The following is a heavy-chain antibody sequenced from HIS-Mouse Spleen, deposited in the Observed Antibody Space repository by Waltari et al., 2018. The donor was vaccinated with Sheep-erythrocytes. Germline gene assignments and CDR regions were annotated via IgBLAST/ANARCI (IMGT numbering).Heavy chain of an antibody. CDR2: IYYSGSP. CDR1: GGSISSSSYY. D-gene: IGHD3-22*01. V-gene: IGHV4-39*01. Sequence: QLQLQESGPGLVKPSETLSLTCTVSGGSISSSSYYWGWIRQPPGKGLEWIGSIYYSGSPYYNPSLKCRVPISVATSKNQFSLKLSSLTAADTAVYYCARLYYYDSSGYYFDYWGQGTLVTVSS. CDR3: ARLYYYDSSGYYFDY. J-gene: IGHJ4*02.